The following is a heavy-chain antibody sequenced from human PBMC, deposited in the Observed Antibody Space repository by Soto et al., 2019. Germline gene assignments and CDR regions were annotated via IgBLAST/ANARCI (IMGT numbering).Heavy chain of an antibody. CDR1: GGTFSSYA. Sequence: ESSVKVSCKASGGTFSSYAITWVRQAPGQGLEWMGGITPIFGTANYAQKFQGRVTITADESTSSGYMELSSLRSEDTAVYYCSTGPCCYYFDYWGQGTLVTVSS. V-gene: IGHV1-69*13. CDR2: ITPIFGTA. J-gene: IGHJ4*02. D-gene: IGHD2-15*01. CDR3: STGPCCYYFDY.